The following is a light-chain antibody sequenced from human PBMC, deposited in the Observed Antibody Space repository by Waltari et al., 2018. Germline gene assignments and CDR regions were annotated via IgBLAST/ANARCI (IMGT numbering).Light chain of an antibody. J-gene: IGLJ1*01. V-gene: IGLV2-14*01. CDR2: GVG. Sequence: QSALTQPASVSGSPGQSITISCTGSSSDVGGYNYVSWYQQHPDRAPKLLIYGVGSWPSGVSDRFSGSKSGNTASLTSAWLQAEDEADYYCSSYTSSITYVFGVGTKVTVL. CDR1: SSDVGGYNY. CDR3: SSYTSSITYV.